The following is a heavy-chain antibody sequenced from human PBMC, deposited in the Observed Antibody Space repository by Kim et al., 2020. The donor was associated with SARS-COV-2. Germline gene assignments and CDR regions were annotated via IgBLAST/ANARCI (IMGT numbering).Heavy chain of an antibody. J-gene: IGHJ4*02. CDR3: ARDGSGSCFSN. CDR1: GYSFTGYF. CDR2: INPTSGET. V-gene: IGHV1-2*02. Sequence: ASVKVSCKASGYSFTGYFVHWVRQAPGQGLEWMGWINPTSGETDYSQNFQGRVTMTRDTSISTAYMELTSLRSDDTAIYYCARDGSGSCFSNWGQGTLVYVSS. D-gene: IGHD2-15*01.